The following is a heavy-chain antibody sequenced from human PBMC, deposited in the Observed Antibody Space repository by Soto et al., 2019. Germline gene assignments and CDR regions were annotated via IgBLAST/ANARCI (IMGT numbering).Heavy chain of an antibody. CDR3: ARYDYNGYYFDY. CDR2: INPSGGST. D-gene: IGHD4-4*01. J-gene: IGHJ4*02. V-gene: IGHV1-46*01. Sequence: QVQLVQSGAEVKKPGASVKVSCKASGYTFSTYYMHWVRQAPGQGYEWMGIINPSGGSTTYAQKFQGRVTMTRDRSTHTVYRELSSLRSEDTAVYYCARYDYNGYYFDYWGQGTLVTVSS. CDR1: GYTFSTYY.